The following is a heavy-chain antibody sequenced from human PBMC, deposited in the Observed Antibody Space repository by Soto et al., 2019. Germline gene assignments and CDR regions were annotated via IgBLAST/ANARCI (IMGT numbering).Heavy chain of an antibody. V-gene: IGHV1-3*04. J-gene: IGHJ4*02. D-gene: IGHD4-17*01. CDR3: AREPPGAYGDHRDGFDF. CDR2: INTGNGNT. CDR1: GYTFTTYV. Sequence: QVQLVQSGAEVKKPGVSVKVSCKASGYTFTTYVMHWARQAPGQRLEWMGWINTGNGNTKYSQKFQGRVTITRDTSASTAYMELSSLRSEDTAVYYCAREPPGAYGDHRDGFDFWGQGTLVTVSS.